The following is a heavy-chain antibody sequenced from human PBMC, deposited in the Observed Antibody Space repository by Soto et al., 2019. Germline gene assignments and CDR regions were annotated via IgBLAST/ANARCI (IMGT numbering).Heavy chain of an antibody. V-gene: IGHV1-69*04. CDR1: GGTFSSYT. CDR3: AREGEIIAVAGLDY. J-gene: IGHJ4*02. Sequence: SVKVSCKASGGTFSSYTISWVRQAPGQGLEWMGRIIPILGIANYAQKFQGRVTITADKSTSTAYMELSSLRSEDTAVYYCAREGEIIAVAGLDYWGQGTLVTVSS. CDR2: IIPILGIA. D-gene: IGHD6-19*01.